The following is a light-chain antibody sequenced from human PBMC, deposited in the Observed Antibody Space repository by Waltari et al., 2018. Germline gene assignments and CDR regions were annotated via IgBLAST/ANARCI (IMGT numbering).Light chain of an antibody. CDR3: SSYISSSTLEL. V-gene: IGLV2-14*03. J-gene: IGLJ2*01. Sequence: QSALTQPAPVSGSPGQSITISCTGTSSDVGAYNYLSWYQQHPGKAPKLIIFDVSNRPSVVSNRFSGSKSGNTASLTISGLQAEDEADYYCSSYISSSTLELFGGGTSLTVL. CDR1: SSDVGAYNY. CDR2: DVS.